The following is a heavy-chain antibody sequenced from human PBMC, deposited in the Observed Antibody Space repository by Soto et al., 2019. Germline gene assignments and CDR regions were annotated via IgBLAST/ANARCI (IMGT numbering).Heavy chain of an antibody. CDR2: IWYDGSNK. CDR3: ARDSHVGSGWQLTADY. Sequence: GGSLRLSCAASGFTFSSYGMHWVRQAPGKGLEWVAVIWYDGSNKYYAESVKGRFTISRGNSKNTLYLQMNNLRAEDTAVYYCARDSHVGSGWQLTADYWGQGTLVTVSS. D-gene: IGHD6-19*01. V-gene: IGHV3-33*01. CDR1: GFTFSSYG. J-gene: IGHJ4*02.